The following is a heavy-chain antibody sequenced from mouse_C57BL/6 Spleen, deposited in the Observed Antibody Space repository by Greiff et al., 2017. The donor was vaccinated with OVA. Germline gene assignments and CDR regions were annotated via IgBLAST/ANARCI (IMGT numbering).Heavy chain of an antibody. V-gene: IGHV1-52*01. CDR3: ASSHYYDYAMDY. J-gene: IGHJ4*01. CDR1: GYTFTSYW. CDR2: IDPSDSET. D-gene: IGHD1-2*01. Sequence: QVQLQQPGAELVRPGSSVKLSCKASGYTFTSYWMHWVKQRPIQGLEWIGNIDPSDSETHYNQKFKDKATLTVDKSSSTAYMQLSSLTSEDSAVYYCASSHYYDYAMDYWGQGTSVTVSS.